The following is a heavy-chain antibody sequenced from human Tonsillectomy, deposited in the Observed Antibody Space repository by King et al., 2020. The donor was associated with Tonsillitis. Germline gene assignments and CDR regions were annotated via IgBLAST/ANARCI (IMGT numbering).Heavy chain of an antibody. J-gene: IGHJ5*02. D-gene: IGHD3-10*01. V-gene: IGHV3-30*18. CDR2: ISYDGSNK. CDR1: GFTFSSYG. Sequence: VQLVESGGGVVQPGRSLRLSCAASGFTFSSYGMHWVRQAPGKGLEWVAVISYDGSNKYYADSVKGRFTISRDNSKNTLYLPMNSLRAEDTAVYYCAKGITMVRGVIGWFDPWGQGTLVTVSS. CDR3: AKGITMVRGVIGWFDP.